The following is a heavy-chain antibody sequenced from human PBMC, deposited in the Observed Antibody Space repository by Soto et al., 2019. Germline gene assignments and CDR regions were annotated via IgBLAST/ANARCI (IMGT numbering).Heavy chain of an antibody. CDR1: GYTFTGYY. CDR2: INPNSGGT. V-gene: IGHV1-2*02. Sequence: ASVKVSCKASGYTFTGYYMHWVRQAPGQGLAWMGWINPNSGGTNYAQKFQGRVTMTRDTSISTAYMELSRLRSDDTAVYYCARGPPDYDFWSGYYRREPFDYWGQGTLVTVSS. CDR3: ARGPPDYDFWSGYYRREPFDY. J-gene: IGHJ4*02. D-gene: IGHD3-3*01.